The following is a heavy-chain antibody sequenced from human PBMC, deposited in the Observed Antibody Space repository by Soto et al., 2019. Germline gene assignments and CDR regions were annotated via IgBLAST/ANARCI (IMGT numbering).Heavy chain of an antibody. D-gene: IGHD5-12*01. V-gene: IGHV4-34*01. J-gene: IGHJ4*02. CDR1: GGSFSGYY. CDR3: ARGPRATIRI. Sequence: QVQLQQWGAGLLKPSETLSLTCAVYGGSFSGYYWSWIRQPPGKGLEWIGEINHSGSTNYNPSLKRRVTISEDTSKNQFSLKLSSVTAADTAVYYCARGPRATIRIWGQGTLVTVSS. CDR2: INHSGST.